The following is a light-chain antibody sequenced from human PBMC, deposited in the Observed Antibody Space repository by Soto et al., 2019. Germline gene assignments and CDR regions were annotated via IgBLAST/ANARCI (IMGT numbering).Light chain of an antibody. V-gene: IGLV2-11*01. Sequence: QSALTQRRSVSESPGQSITISCTGTSSDVGGYNYVSWYRQHPGKAPKLMIYDVSKRPSGVPDRFSGSKSGNTASLTISGLQAEDEADYYCCSYAGSYTHYVFGNGTKVTVL. CDR3: CSYAGSYTHYV. J-gene: IGLJ1*01. CDR2: DVS. CDR1: SSDVGGYNY.